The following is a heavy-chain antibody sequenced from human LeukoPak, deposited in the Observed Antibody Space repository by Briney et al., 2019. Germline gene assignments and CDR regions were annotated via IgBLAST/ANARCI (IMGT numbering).Heavy chain of an antibody. V-gene: IGHV3-23*01. D-gene: IGHD6-13*01. Sequence: GGSLRLSCAASGFTFSSYAMSWVRQAPGKWLEWVSAISGSGGSTYYADSVKGRFTISRDNSKNTLYLQMNSLRAEDTAVYYCAKTRPLDSSSWSHGDYWGQGTLVTVSS. CDR3: AKTRPLDSSSWSHGDY. CDR1: GFTFSSYA. CDR2: ISGSGGST. J-gene: IGHJ4*02.